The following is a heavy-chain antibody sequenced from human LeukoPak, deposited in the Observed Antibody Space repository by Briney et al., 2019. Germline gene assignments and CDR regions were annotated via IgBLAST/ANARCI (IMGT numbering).Heavy chain of an antibody. V-gene: IGHV3-21*01. CDR1: GFAFSSYT. Sequence: GGTLRLSCAASGFAFSSYTMDWVGQAPGKGLECVSSISPGSNDIFYADSVKGRFTISSDNAKNSLYLQMNSLRAEDTAVYYCARGATTGWGQGTLVTVSS. J-gene: IGHJ4*02. D-gene: IGHD1-26*01. CDR3: ARGATTG. CDR2: ISPGSNDI.